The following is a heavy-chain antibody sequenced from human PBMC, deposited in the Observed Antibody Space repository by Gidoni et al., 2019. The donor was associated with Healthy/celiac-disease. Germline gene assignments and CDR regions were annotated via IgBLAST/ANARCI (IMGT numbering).Heavy chain of an antibody. CDR1: GDTFTSYG. Sequence: QAQLVQSGAEVKKPGASVKVSCKASGDTFTSYGISWVRQAPGQGLEWMGWISAYNGNTSYAQKLQGRVTMTTDTSTNTAYMELRSLRSDDTAVYYCARFYYGSGSEGWFDPWGQGTLVTVSS. CDR2: ISAYNGNT. J-gene: IGHJ5*02. D-gene: IGHD3-10*01. CDR3: ARFYYGSGSEGWFDP. V-gene: IGHV1-18*01.